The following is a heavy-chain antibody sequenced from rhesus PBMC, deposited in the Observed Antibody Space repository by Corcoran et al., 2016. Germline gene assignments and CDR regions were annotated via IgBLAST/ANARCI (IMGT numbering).Heavy chain of an antibody. CDR2: IKSGGGSK. CDR1: GFTFSSYG. D-gene: IGHD3-28*01. CDR3: AKLNYDSGYDFDY. Sequence: EVQLVETGGGLVQPGGSLNISCAASGFTFSSYGMSWVSQGRGKGLEWFSAIKSGGGSKDYADSVKGGFTISRDNSKNALSLQMNSLRAEDTAVYYCAKLNYDSGYDFDYWGQGVLVTVSS. J-gene: IGHJ4*01. V-gene: IGHV3S5*01.